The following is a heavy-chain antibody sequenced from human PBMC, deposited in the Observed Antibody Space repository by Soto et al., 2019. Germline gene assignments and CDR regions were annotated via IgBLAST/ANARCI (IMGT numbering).Heavy chain of an antibody. D-gene: IGHD3-10*01. Sequence: SETLSLTCTVSGGSISSKYWSWIRQPPGKGLERIGYISYSGSTNYNPSLKSRVTISVDTSKNQFSLKLSSVTAADTAVYYCARIHGSGSYYNLNWFDPWGQGTLVTVSS. J-gene: IGHJ5*02. V-gene: IGHV4-59*08. CDR2: ISYSGST. CDR1: GGSISSKY. CDR3: ARIHGSGSYYNLNWFDP.